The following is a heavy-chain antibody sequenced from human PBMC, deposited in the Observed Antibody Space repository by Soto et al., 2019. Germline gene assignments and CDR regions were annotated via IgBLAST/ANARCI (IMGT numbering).Heavy chain of an antibody. CDR1: GFTFSSYG. Sequence: QVQLVESGGGVVQPGRSLRLSCAASGFTFSSYGIHWVRKAPGKGLEWVAVISYDGSNKYYADSVKGRFTISRDNSKNTLYLQMNSLRAEDTAVYYCAKEEEAFDIWGQGTMVTVSS. CDR3: AKEEEAFDI. V-gene: IGHV3-30*18. CDR2: ISYDGSNK. J-gene: IGHJ3*02.